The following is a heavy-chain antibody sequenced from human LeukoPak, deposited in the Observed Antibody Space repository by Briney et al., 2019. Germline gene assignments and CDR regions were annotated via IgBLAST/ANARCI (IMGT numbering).Heavy chain of an antibody. D-gene: IGHD4-23*01. CDR1: GGSISSYY. J-gene: IGHJ6*02. CDR3: ARARAVVTLARVDGMDV. V-gene: IGHV4-4*07. CDR2: IYTSGST. Sequence: SETLSLTCTVSGGSISSYYWSWIRQPAGKGLEWIGRIYTSGSTNYNPSLKSRVTMSVDTSKNQFSLKLSSVTAADTAVYYCARARAVVTLARVDGMDVWGQGTTVTVSS.